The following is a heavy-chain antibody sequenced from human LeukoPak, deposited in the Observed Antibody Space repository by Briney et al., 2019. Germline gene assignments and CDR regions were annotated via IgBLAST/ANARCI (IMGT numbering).Heavy chain of an antibody. D-gene: IGHD2-2*01. CDR1: GYTFTSYD. Sequence: ASVRVSCKASGYTFTSYDINWVRQATGQGLEWMGWMNPNSGNTGYAQKFQGRVTVTTDTSTNTAYMELRSLRSDDTAVYYCARTVVPGSMGGWLDPWGQGTLVIVSS. J-gene: IGHJ5*02. CDR3: ARTVVPGSMGGWLDP. V-gene: IGHV1-8*01. CDR2: MNPNSGNT.